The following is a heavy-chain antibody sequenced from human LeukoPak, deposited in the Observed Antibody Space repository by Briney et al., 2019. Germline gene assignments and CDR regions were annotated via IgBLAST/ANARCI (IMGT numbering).Heavy chain of an antibody. J-gene: IGHJ4*02. D-gene: IGHD3-3*01. CDR1: GYTFTSYG. V-gene: IGHV1-18*01. CDR2: ISAYNGNT. CDR3: ARDFADYDFWSGYYTLDY. Sequence: ASVKVSCKASGYTFTSYGISWVRQAPGQGLEWMGWISAYNGNTNYAQELQGRVTMTTDTSTSTAYMELRSLRSDDTAVYYCARDFADYDFWSGYYTLDYWGQGTLVTVSS.